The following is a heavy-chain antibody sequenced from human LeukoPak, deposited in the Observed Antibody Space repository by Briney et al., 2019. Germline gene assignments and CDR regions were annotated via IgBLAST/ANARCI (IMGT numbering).Heavy chain of an antibody. Sequence: SVKVSCKASGGTFSSYAISWVRQAPGQGLEWMGGIIPIFGTANYAQKFQGRVTITADESTSTAYMELSSLRSEDTAVYYCATAPPSPYYYYYMDVWGKGTTVTVSS. CDR1: GGTFSSYA. J-gene: IGHJ6*03. V-gene: IGHV1-69*01. CDR3: ATAPPSPYYYYYMDV. CDR2: IIPIFGTA.